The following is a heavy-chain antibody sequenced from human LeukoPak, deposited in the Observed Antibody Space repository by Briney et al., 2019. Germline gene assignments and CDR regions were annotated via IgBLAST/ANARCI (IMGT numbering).Heavy chain of an antibody. V-gene: IGHV1-18*01. Sequence: GASVEVSCKASGYTFTSYGISWVRQAPGQGLEWMGWISAYNGNTNYAQKLQGRVTMTTDTSTSTAYMELRSLRSDDTAVYYCARGPGGDVLRYFDWFRGYYYGMDVWGQGTTVTVSS. CDR3: ARGPGGDVLRYFDWFRGYYYGMDV. CDR2: ISAYNGNT. CDR1: GYTFTSYG. J-gene: IGHJ6*02. D-gene: IGHD3-9*01.